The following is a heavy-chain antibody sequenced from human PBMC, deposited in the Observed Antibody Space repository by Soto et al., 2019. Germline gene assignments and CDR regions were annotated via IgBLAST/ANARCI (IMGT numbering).Heavy chain of an antibody. V-gene: IGHV3-53*01. D-gene: IGHD6-6*01. CDR1: GFTVSSNY. CDR2: IYGGGST. Sequence: GGSLRLSCAASGFTVSSNYKSWVRQAPGKGLEWVSVIYGGGSTYYADSVKGRFTISRDNSKSTLSIQMNSLRAEDPAVYYCAYSSSSPDAFDIWGQGTMVTVSS. J-gene: IGHJ3*02. CDR3: AYSSSSPDAFDI.